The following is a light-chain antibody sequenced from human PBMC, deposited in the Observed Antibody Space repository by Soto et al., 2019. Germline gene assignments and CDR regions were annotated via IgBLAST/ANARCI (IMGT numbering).Light chain of an antibody. CDR3: QQYGYSFWT. CDR1: ESVSSN. J-gene: IGKJ1*01. V-gene: IGKV3D-15*01. Sequence: EIVLTQSPATLSVSPGERATLSCRASESVSSNLAWYQQKPGQAPRLLIYDASNRATGIPARFSGSGSGTDFTLTISRLEPEDSAIYYCQQYGYSFWTFGQGTKVHIK. CDR2: DAS.